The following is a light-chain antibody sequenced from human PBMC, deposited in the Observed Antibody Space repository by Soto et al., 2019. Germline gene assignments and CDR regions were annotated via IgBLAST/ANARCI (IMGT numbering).Light chain of an antibody. J-gene: IGKJ2*01. V-gene: IGKV3-15*01. Sequence: EIVMTQSPATLSVSPGESATLSCRASQSISSELAWYQQKPGQPPRLLIYGASTRATGVPARFTGSGSGSDFTLTSSGLQSEDFAVYYSQQGHNWPLTFGQGTRVEV. CDR1: QSISSE. CDR2: GAS. CDR3: QQGHNWPLT.